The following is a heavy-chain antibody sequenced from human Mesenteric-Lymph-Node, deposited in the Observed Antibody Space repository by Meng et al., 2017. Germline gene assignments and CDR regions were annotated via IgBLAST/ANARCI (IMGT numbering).Heavy chain of an antibody. J-gene: IGHJ5*02. CDR3: ARDRPSDIPSWFDP. D-gene: IGHD3-9*01. CDR1: GYTFPSYA. Sequence: VQLVQSGAEVKNPGASVKVSCQASGYTFPSYAMHWVRQAPGKRLEWMGWINAGNGNTKYSQKFQGRVTITRDTSASTAYMELSSLRSEDTAVYYCARDRPSDIPSWFDPWGQGTLVTVSS. V-gene: IGHV1-3*01. CDR2: INAGNGNT.